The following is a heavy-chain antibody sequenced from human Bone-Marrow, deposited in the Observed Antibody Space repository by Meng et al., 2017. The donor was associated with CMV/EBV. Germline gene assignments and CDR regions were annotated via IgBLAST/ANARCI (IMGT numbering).Heavy chain of an antibody. D-gene: IGHD2-2*01. V-gene: IGHV3-23*01. J-gene: IGHJ4*02. CDR2: MSASGDET. CDR3: ASGGCSSTSCYFPYYFDY. Sequence: GGSLRLSCAASGFTFSNYAMTWVRQAPGKGLEWVSVMSASGDETFYTDSVKGRFTISRDNAENSLYLQMNSLTVEDTAVYYCASGGCSSTSCYFPYYFDYWGQGALVTVSS. CDR1: GFTFSNYA.